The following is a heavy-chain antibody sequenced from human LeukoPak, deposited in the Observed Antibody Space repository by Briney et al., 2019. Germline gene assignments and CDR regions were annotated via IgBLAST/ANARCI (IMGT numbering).Heavy chain of an antibody. CDR2: IIPIFGTA. CDR3: ARGLDGITDY. Sequence: GASVKVSCKASEGTFSSYAISWVRQAPGQGLEWMGGIIPIFGTANYAQKFQGRVTITADESTSTAYMELSSLRSEDTAVYYCARGLDGITDYWGQGTLVTVSS. J-gene: IGHJ4*02. CDR1: EGTFSSYA. D-gene: IGHD1-14*01. V-gene: IGHV1-69*13.